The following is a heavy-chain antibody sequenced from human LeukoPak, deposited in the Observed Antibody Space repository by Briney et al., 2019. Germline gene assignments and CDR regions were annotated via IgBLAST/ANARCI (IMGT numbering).Heavy chain of an antibody. D-gene: IGHD3-3*01. CDR3: ARLKRTNYDFWSGYSMVAFDI. CDR2: IDPSDSYT. V-gene: IGHV5-10-1*01. Sequence: GEPLKISCKGSGYSFTSYWISWVRQMPGKGLEWMGRIDPSDSYTNYSPSFQGHVTISADKSISTAYLQWSSLKASDTAMYYCARLKRTNYDFWSGYSMVAFDIWGQGTMVTVSS. CDR1: GYSFTSYW. J-gene: IGHJ3*02.